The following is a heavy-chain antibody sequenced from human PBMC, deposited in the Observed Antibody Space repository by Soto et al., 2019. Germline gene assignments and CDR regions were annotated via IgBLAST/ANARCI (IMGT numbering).Heavy chain of an antibody. Sequence: EVQLVESGGGLVQPGGSLRLSCAASGFTVSSNYMSWVRQAPGKGLEWVSVIYSGGSTYYADSVKGRFTISRDNSKNTLYLQMNSLRAEDTAVYYCARAVAGTCFDYWGQGTLVTVSS. J-gene: IGHJ4*02. CDR1: GFTVSSNY. V-gene: IGHV3-66*01. CDR2: IYSGGST. D-gene: IGHD6-19*01. CDR3: ARAVAGTCFDY.